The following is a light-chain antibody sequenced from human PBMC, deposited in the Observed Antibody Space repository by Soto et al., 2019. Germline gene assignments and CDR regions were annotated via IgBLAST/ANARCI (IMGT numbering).Light chain of an antibody. V-gene: IGKV3-20*01. J-gene: IGKJ2*01. CDR2: GAS. CDR1: QRMTNNF. CDR3: QQYGRSQFT. Sequence: EIVLTQSPDTLSLSPGERVTLSCRASQRMTNNFLAWFQQKPGLAPRLLIHGASTRASGVPDRFTGGGSGTDFVLTISRVAPEDFAVYYCQQYGRSQFTFGQGTKLQIK.